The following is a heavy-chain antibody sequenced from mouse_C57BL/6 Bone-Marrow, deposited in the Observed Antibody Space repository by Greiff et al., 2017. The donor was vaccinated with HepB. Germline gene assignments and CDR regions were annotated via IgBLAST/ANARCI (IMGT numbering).Heavy chain of an antibody. V-gene: IGHV1-55*01. Sequence: QVQLKQPGAELVKPGASVKMSCKASGYTFTSYWITWVKQRPGQGLEWIGDIYPGSGSTNYNDKFKSKATLTVDTSSSTAYMQLSSLTSEDSAVYYCARWRFPLDYWGQGTTLTVSS. J-gene: IGHJ2*01. CDR2: IYPGSGST. CDR1: GYTFTSYW. CDR3: ARWRFPLDY.